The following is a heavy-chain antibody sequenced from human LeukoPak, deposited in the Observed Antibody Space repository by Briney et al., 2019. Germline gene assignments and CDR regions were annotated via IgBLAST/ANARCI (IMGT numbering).Heavy chain of an antibody. CDR3: AREGSGTPGHFDY. Sequence: PSETLSLTCTVSGGSISSYYWSWIRQPPGKGLEWIGYIYYSGSTNYNPSLKSRVTISVDTSKNQFSLQLNFVTPEDTAVYYCAREGSGTPGHFDYWGQGTLVTVSS. CDR1: GGSISSYY. D-gene: IGHD3-10*01. V-gene: IGHV4-59*12. J-gene: IGHJ4*02. CDR2: IYYSGST.